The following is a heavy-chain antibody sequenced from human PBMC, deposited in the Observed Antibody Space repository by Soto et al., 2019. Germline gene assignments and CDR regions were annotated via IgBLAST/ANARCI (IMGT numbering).Heavy chain of an antibody. D-gene: IGHD1-26*01. CDR3: AKDDGAGFKS. CDR1: GGDLSNSG. V-gene: IGHV1-69*04. J-gene: IGHJ4*02. CDR2: IFPLLAMV. Sequence: QVNLVQSGTEMKKPGSSVMVSCKVSGGDLSNSGISWVRQAPGQGLEWMGGIFPLLAMVDYSQKFQGRVTISADESTNTAYLDLGSLRCADTAVYYCAKDDGAGFKSWGQGTLVIVSS.